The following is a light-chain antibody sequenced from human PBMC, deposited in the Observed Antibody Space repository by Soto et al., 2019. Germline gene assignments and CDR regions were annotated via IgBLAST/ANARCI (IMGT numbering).Light chain of an antibody. CDR3: QQYGGSPRHT. CDR1: QSISSSY. Sequence: EIGLTQSPGTLSLSPGERATLSCRASQSISSSYLAWYQQKPGQAPRLLTYGESSRATGIPDRYSGSGSGTDFTLTISRLEPEHFAVYYCQQYGGSPRHTFGGGTKVEIK. V-gene: IGKV3-20*01. CDR2: GES. J-gene: IGKJ4*01.